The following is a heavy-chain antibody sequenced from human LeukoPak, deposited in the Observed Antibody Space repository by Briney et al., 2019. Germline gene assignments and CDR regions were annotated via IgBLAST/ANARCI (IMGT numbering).Heavy chain of an antibody. V-gene: IGHV3-23*01. CDR3: AKQKGVSWYSEEDY. Sequence: GGSLRLSCAASGFTFSSYAISWVRQAPGRGREGVSGISGSTGSTYYVDSVKGRFTISRDNSKNTLYLQMSSLRAEDTAVYYCAKQKGVSWYSEEDYWGQGTLVTVSS. J-gene: IGHJ4*02. D-gene: IGHD2-15*01. CDR2: ISGSTGST. CDR1: GFTFSSYA.